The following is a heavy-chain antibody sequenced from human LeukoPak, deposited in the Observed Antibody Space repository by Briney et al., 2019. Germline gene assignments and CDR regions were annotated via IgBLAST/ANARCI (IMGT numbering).Heavy chain of an antibody. J-gene: IGHJ5*02. Sequence: GGSLRLSCAASGFTFSSYDMHWVRQAPGKGLEWVAVIWYDGSNKYYADSVKGRFTISRDNSKNTLYLQMNSLRAEDTAVYYCARDMRVAAAGRNWFDPWGQGTLVPVSS. CDR2: IWYDGSNK. CDR3: ARDMRVAAAGRNWFDP. CDR1: GFTFSSYD. V-gene: IGHV3-33*01. D-gene: IGHD6-13*01.